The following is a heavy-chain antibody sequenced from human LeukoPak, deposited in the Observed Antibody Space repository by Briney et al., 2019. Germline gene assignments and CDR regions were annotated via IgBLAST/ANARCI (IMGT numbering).Heavy chain of an antibody. CDR1: GYTFTSYY. V-gene: IGHV1-46*03. CDR2: INPSGGST. Sequence: ASVKVSCKASGYTFTSYYMHWVRQAPGQGLEGMGIINPSGGSTSYAQKFQGRVTMSRDTSTSTVYMELSSLRSEDTAVYYCASGYCSSTSCYPRQFDYWGQGTLVTVSS. D-gene: IGHD2-2*01. J-gene: IGHJ4*02. CDR3: ASGYCSSTSCYPRQFDY.